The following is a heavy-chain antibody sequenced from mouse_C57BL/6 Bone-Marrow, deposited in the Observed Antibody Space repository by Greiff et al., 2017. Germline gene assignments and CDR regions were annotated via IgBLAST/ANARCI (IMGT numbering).Heavy chain of an antibody. D-gene: IGHD4-1*01. J-gene: IGHJ3*01. V-gene: IGHV5-12*01. Sequence: EVMLVESGGGLVQPGGSLKLSCAASGFTFSDYYMYWVSQTPEKRLEWVAYISNGGGSTYYPDTVKGRFTISRANAKNTLYLQMSRLKSEDTAMYYCARHDWDWFAYWGQGTLVTVSA. CDR2: ISNGGGST. CDR1: GFTFSDYY. CDR3: ARHDWDWFAY.